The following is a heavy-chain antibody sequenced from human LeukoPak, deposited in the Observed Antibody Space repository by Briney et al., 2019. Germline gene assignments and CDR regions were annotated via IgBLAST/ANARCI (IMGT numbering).Heavy chain of an antibody. CDR1: GESITSYY. V-gene: IGHV4-4*07. Sequence: SETLSLTCIVSGESITSYYWSWIRQPPGKGLEWIGRIYTSGSTNYNPSLKSRVTMSVDTSKNQFSLKLSSVTAADTAVYYCARAGYYYGYYYYYMDVWGKGTTVTISS. CDR2: IYTSGST. D-gene: IGHD3-10*01. CDR3: ARAGYYYGYYYYYMDV. J-gene: IGHJ6*03.